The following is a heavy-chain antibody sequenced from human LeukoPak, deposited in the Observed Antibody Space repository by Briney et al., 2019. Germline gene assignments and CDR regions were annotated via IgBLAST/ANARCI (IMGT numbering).Heavy chain of an antibody. CDR2: ISVNGRNR. CDR1: GFTFSRYS. Sequence: GGSLRLSCAASGFTFSRYSMHWVRQAPGKGLEFVSAISVNGRNRYYAGSVRGRFAISRDNSKSTLYLQMGSLRAEDMAVYYCARVGLVAGLDYWGQGTLATVSS. V-gene: IGHV3-64*02. CDR3: ARVGLVAGLDY. J-gene: IGHJ4*02. D-gene: IGHD6-13*01.